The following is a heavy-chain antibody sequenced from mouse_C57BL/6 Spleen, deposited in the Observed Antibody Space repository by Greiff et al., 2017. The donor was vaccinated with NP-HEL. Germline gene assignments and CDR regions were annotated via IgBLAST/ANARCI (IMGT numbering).Heavy chain of an antibody. CDR1: GYTFTSYW. D-gene: IGHD1-1*01. V-gene: IGHV1-72*01. CDR2: IDPNSGGP. CDR3: ARSDFHYYGRSSWYFDV. J-gene: IGHJ1*03. Sequence: QVQLQQPGAELVKPGASVKLSCKASGYTFTSYWMHWVKQRPGRGLEWIGRIDPNSGGPKNTEKFKSKATLTVDKPSSTAYMQLSSLTSEDSAVYYCARSDFHYYGRSSWYFDVWGTGTTVTVSS.